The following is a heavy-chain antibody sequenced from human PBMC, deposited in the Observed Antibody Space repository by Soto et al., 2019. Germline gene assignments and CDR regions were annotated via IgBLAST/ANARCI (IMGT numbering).Heavy chain of an antibody. CDR3: ARHAQRVAVTSAFDI. D-gene: IGHD4-17*01. V-gene: IGHV4-39*01. CDR2: IYYSGST. Sequence: QLQLQESGPGLVKPSETLSLTCTVSGGSISSSSYYWGWIRQPPGKGLEWIGSIYYSGSTYYNPSLKSRATIAVDTAKNQFALKLSSVTAADTAVYYCARHAQRVAVTSAFDIWGQGTMVTVSS. J-gene: IGHJ3*02. CDR1: GGSISSSSYY.